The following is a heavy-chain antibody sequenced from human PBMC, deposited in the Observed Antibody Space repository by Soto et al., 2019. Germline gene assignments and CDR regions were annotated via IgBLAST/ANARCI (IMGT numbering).Heavy chain of an antibody. J-gene: IGHJ1*01. CDR1: GGSISSDNW. CDR3: AGAAVATRCFEF. D-gene: IGHD6-6*01. Sequence: SETLSLTCAAAGGSISSDNWWTWVRQSPGKGLEWMGEIYHSGRTTYSPSLKGRGAMSVDKPNGQFSLELSAVAAAVTTMYYCAGAAVATRCFEFWGQGALVTVSS. CDR2: IYHSGRT. V-gene: IGHV4-4*02.